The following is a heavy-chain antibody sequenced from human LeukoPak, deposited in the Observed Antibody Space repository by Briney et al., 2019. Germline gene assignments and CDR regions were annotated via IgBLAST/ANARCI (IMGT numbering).Heavy chain of an antibody. V-gene: IGHV5-51*01. CDR1: GYSFTSYW. D-gene: IGHD2-15*01. CDR2: IYPGDSDT. Sequence: GESLKISCKGSGYSFTSYWIGWVRQMPGKGLEWMGIIYPGDSDTRYSPSFQGQVTISADKSISTAYLQWSCLKASDTAMYYCARRYCSGGSCYNYMDVWGKGTTVTVSS. J-gene: IGHJ6*03. CDR3: ARRYCSGGSCYNYMDV.